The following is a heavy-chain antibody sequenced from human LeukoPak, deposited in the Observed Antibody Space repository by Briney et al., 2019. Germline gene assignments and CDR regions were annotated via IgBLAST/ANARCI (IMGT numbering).Heavy chain of an antibody. CDR1: GGSISSSSYY. J-gene: IGHJ4*02. V-gene: IGHV4-39*07. D-gene: IGHD3-16*02. Sequence: SETLSLTRTVSGGSISSSSYYWGWIRQPPGKGLEWIGSIYYSGSTYYNPSLKSRVTISVDTSKNQFSLKLSSVTAADTAVYYCARASVAFGGVIVDYWGQGTLVTVSS. CDR2: IYYSGST. CDR3: ARASVAFGGVIVDY.